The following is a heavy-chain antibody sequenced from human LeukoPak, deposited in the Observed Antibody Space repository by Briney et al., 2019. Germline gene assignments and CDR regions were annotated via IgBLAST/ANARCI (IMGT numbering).Heavy chain of an antibody. CDR3: AKDGLRYFDWFTTGDC. Sequence: GGSLRLSCAASGITLSSHSVHWVRQAPGKGLEWVSAISGSGGSTYYADSVKGRFTISRDNSKNTLYLQMNSLRAEDTAVYYCAKDGLRYFDWFTTGDCWGQGTLVTVSS. CDR2: ISGSGGST. J-gene: IGHJ4*02. D-gene: IGHD3-9*01. CDR1: GITLSSHS. V-gene: IGHV3-23*01.